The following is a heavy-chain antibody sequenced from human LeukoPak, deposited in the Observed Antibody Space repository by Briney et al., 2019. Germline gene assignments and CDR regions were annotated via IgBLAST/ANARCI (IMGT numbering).Heavy chain of an antibody. V-gene: IGHV3-21*01. Sequence: GGSLRLSCAASGFTFSSYSMNWVRQAPGKGLEWVSSISSSSSYIYYADSVKGRFTISRDNAKNSLYLQMNSLRAEDTAVYYCARDRGGSYRADYYYYMDVWGKGTTVTIS. J-gene: IGHJ6*03. CDR1: GFTFSSYS. D-gene: IGHD1-26*01. CDR2: ISSSSSYI. CDR3: ARDRGGSYRADYYYYMDV.